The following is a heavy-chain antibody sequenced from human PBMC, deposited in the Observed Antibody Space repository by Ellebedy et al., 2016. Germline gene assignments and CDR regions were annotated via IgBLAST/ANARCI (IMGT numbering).Heavy chain of an antibody. J-gene: IGHJ4*02. CDR1: GYTFINYH. Sequence: ASVKASCKASGYTFINYHIHWVRQAPGQGLEWTGLINPNNGGTTYAQNFQGRVTMTRDTSTSTVYMELSSLRSEDTAVYYCVREEAAMTRFDYWGQGTLVTVSS. CDR2: INPNNGGT. V-gene: IGHV1-46*01. D-gene: IGHD5-18*01. CDR3: VREEAAMTRFDY.